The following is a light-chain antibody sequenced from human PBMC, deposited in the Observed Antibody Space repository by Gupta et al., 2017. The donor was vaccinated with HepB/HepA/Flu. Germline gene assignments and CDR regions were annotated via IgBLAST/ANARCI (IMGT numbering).Light chain of an antibody. Sequence: SYVLTQPPSVSVAPGKTARITCGGNNIGTKSVHWYQQKPGQAPVLVVYDDSDRPSGIPERLSGSNSGTTATLTISRVEAGDEADYYCQVWDSTSDNIVFGTGTKVTVL. CDR2: DDS. CDR1: NIGTKS. V-gene: IGLV3-21*03. CDR3: QVWDSTSDNIV. J-gene: IGLJ1*01.